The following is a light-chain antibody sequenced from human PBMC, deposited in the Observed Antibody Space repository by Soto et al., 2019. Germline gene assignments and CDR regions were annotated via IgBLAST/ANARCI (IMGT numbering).Light chain of an antibody. CDR3: QQRNSYTLT. CDR1: QGISTY. CDR2: AAS. Sequence: DIQMTQSPSYLSASVGGRVTISCRASQGISTYLAWHQQKPGEAPKXXIYAASTLQSGVPARFSASASGTDFTITISRLKTEDFATYYRQQRNSYTLTFRGGTKVDI. J-gene: IGKJ4*01. V-gene: IGKV1-9*01.